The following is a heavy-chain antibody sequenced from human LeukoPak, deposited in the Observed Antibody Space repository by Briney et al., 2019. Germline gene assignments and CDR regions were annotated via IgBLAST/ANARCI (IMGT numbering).Heavy chain of an antibody. J-gene: IGHJ3*02. CDR2: INPSGGST. Sequence: ASVKVSCKASGYTFTSYYMHWVRQALGQGLEWMGIINPSGGSTSYAQKFQGRVTMTRDTSTSTVYMELSSLRSEDTAVYYCARVAYSGSYHDAFDIWGQGTMVTVSS. D-gene: IGHD1-26*01. V-gene: IGHV1-46*01. CDR3: ARVAYSGSYHDAFDI. CDR1: GYTFTSYY.